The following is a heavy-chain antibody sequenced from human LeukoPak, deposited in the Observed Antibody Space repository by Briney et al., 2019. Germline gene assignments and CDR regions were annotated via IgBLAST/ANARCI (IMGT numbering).Heavy chain of an antibody. CDR3: ARVVPPTDYGSGSYFWDPYYFDY. CDR1: GGTFSSYA. V-gene: IGHV1-69*06. D-gene: IGHD3-10*01. CDR2: IIPIFGTG. Sequence: SVKVSCKASGGTFSSYAISWVRQAPGQGLEWMGGIIPIFGTGNYAQKFQGRVTITADKSTSTAYMELSSLRSEDTAVYYCARVVPPTDYGSGSYFWDPYYFDYWGQGTLVTVSS. J-gene: IGHJ4*02.